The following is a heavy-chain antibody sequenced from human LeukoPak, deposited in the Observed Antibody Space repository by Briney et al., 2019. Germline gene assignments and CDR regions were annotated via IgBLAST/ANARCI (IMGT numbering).Heavy chain of an antibody. CDR2: MNQDGSEK. V-gene: IGHV3-7*01. CDR3: ARGKTTVTTWFDP. Sequence: GGSLRLSCTASGFTFGDYAMSWVRQGPGMGLEWVANMNQDGSEKNYVDSVKGRFTISRDNAKNSLYLQMNSLRAEDTAVYYCARGKTTVTTWFDPWGQGTLVTVSS. CDR1: GFTFGDYA. D-gene: IGHD4-17*01. J-gene: IGHJ5*02.